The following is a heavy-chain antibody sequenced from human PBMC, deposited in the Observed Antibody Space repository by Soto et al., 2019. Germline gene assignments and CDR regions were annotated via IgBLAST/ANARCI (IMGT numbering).Heavy chain of an antibody. CDR3: ARVQWIQLSVLDY. Sequence: GGSLRLTCAASGFTFSSYSMNWVRQAPGKGLEWVSYISSSSSTIYYADSVKGRFTISRDNAKNSLYLQMNSLRAEDTAVYYCARVQWIQLSVLDYWGQGTLVTVSS. J-gene: IGHJ4*02. CDR1: GFTFSSYS. D-gene: IGHD5-18*01. CDR2: ISSSSSTI. V-gene: IGHV3-48*01.